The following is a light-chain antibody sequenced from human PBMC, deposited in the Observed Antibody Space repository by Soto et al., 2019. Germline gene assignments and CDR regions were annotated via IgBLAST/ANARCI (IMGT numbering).Light chain of an antibody. CDR3: QQYGSSPLT. Sequence: DIVLTRSPATLSLSPGESATLCCRASQSVSSSYLAWYQQKPGQAPRLLIYGASSRATGIPDRFSGSGSGTDFTLTISRLEPEDFAVYYCQQYGSSPLTFGGGTKVDNK. J-gene: IGKJ4*01. CDR2: GAS. CDR1: QSVSSSY. V-gene: IGKV3-20*01.